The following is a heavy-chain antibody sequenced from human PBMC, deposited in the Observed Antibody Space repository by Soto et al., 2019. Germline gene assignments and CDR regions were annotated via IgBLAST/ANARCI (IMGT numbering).Heavy chain of an antibody. V-gene: IGHV3-74*01. CDR2: INSDGSST. J-gene: IGHJ5*02. D-gene: IGHD2-15*01. Sequence: EVQLVESGGGLVQPGGSLRLSCAASGFTFSSYWMHWVRQAPGKGLVWVSRINSDGSSTSYADSVKGRFTISRDNAKNTLYLQMNSLRAADTAVYYCARGPFWAATDLTWFDPWGQGTLVTVSS. CDR1: GFTFSSYW. CDR3: ARGPFWAATDLTWFDP.